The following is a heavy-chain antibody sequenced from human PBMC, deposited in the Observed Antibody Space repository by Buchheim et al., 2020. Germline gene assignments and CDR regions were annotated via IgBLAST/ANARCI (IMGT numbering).Heavy chain of an antibody. CDR2: IYYSGST. D-gene: IGHD3-22*01. CDR1: GGSISSGGYY. Sequence: QVQLQESGPGLVKPSQTLSLTCTVSGGSISSGGYYWSWIRQHPGKGLEWIGYIYYSGSTYYNPSLKSRVTISVDTSKNQFSLKLSSVTAADTAVYYCARGWYDSSGYYYSNYYYYGMDVWGQGTT. J-gene: IGHJ6*02. V-gene: IGHV4-31*03. CDR3: ARGWYDSSGYYYSNYYYYGMDV.